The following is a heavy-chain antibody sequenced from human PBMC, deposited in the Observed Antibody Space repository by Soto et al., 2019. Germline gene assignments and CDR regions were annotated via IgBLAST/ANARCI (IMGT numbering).Heavy chain of an antibody. CDR1: GYTFTSYY. J-gene: IGHJ6*02. D-gene: IGHD6-25*01. CDR3: AREGQRGTVDLYGMDV. V-gene: IGHV1-46*01. Sequence: QVQLVQSGAEVKKPGASVKVSCKASGYTFTSYYMHWVRQAPGQGLEWMGIINPSGGSSSYAQKCQGTVTMTRDTSTSTVYMELSSLRSEDTAVYYCAREGQRGTVDLYGMDVWGQGTTVTVSS. CDR2: INPSGGSS.